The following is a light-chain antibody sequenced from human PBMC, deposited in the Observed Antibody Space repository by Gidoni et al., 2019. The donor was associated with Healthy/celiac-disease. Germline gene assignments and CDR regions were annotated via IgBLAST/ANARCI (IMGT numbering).Light chain of an antibody. CDR1: SSTIGSNY. Sequence: QSVLTQPPSASGTPGQRVTLSCSGSSSTIGSNYVYWYQQLPGTAPKLLIYSNNQRPSGVPDRFSGSKSGTSASLAISGLRSEDEADYYCAAWDDSLSGYVVFGGGTKLTVL. V-gene: IGLV1-47*02. CDR3: AAWDDSLSGYVV. J-gene: IGLJ2*01. CDR2: SNN.